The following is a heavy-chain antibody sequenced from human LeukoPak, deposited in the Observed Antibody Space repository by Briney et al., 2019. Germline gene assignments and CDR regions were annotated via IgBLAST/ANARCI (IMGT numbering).Heavy chain of an antibody. Sequence: GGSLRLSCAAFRFTFSSYAMHWVRQTPGKGLEWVSFISSSGSTRYYADSVKGRFAISRDNAENSLYLQMNSLRGEDTAVYYCARGRVAGSWDFWGQGTLVTVSS. V-gene: IGHV3-48*04. CDR3: ARGRVAGSWDF. CDR1: RFTFSSYA. D-gene: IGHD6-19*01. CDR2: ISSSGSTR. J-gene: IGHJ4*02.